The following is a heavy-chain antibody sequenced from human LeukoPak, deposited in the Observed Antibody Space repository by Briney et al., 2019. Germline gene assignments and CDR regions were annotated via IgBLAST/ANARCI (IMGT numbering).Heavy chain of an antibody. J-gene: IGHJ1*01. CDR1: GGSISTYY. CDR2: IYHSEST. CDR3: ARGGAARLHFQN. Sequence: SSETLSLTCIVSGGSISTYYWNWIRQPPGKGLEWIGYIYHSESTNYNPSLQSRVTISVDTSKNQFSLNPNSVTAADTAVYYCARGGAARLHFQNWGQGTLVTVSS. D-gene: IGHD6-6*01. V-gene: IGHV4-59*01.